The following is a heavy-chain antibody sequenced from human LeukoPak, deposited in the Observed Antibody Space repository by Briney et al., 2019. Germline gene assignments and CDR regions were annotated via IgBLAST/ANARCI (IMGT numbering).Heavy chain of an antibody. V-gene: IGHV3-30*18. CDR3: AKDLGKGYYFDY. J-gene: IGHJ4*02. Sequence: GGSLRLSCAASGFTFSSYGMHWVRQAPGKGLEWVAVISYDGSNKYYADSVKGRFTISRDNSKNTLYLQMNSLRAEDTAVYYCAKDLGKGYYFDYWGQGTLVTVSS. CDR1: GFTFSSYG. CDR2: ISYDGSNK. D-gene: IGHD3-16*01.